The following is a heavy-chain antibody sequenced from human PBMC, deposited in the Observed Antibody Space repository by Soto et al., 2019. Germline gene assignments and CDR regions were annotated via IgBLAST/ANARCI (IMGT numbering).Heavy chain of an antibody. CDR1: GYTFTSYY. CDR3: ARDARWADTAMVTYYYYYYGMDV. D-gene: IGHD5-18*01. Sequence: GASVKVSCKASGYTFTSYYMHWVRQAPGQGXEWMGIINPSGGSTSYAQKFQGRVTMTRDTSTSTVYMELSSLRSEDTAVYYCARDARWADTAMVTYYYYYYGMDVWGQGTTVTVSS. V-gene: IGHV1-46*01. J-gene: IGHJ6*02. CDR2: INPSGGST.